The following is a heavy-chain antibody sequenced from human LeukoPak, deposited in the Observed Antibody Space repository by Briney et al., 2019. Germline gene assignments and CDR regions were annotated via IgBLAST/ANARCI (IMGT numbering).Heavy chain of an antibody. CDR1: GFTFSSYS. V-gene: IGHV3-21*01. Sequence: GGSLRLSCAASGFTFSSYSMNSVRQAPGKGLEWVSSISSSSSYIYYADSVKGRFTISRDNAKNSLYLQMNSLRAEDTAVYYCARSEGYSSPFDYWGQGTPVTVSS. J-gene: IGHJ4*02. D-gene: IGHD6-13*01. CDR2: ISSSSSYI. CDR3: ARSEGYSSPFDY.